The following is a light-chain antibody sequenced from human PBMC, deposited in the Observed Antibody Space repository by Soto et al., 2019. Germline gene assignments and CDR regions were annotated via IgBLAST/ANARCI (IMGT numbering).Light chain of an antibody. CDR1: QSVGNS. V-gene: IGKV3-15*01. CDR3: QQYNNWREYT. Sequence: VVMTQSPGTLSVSPGEGVTLSCRASQSVGNSLAWYQQKPGQAPRLLIFGASTRVTGIPARFSGSGSGTEFTLTITSLQSEDFAVYYCQQYNNWREYTFGQGTKVEIK. CDR2: GAS. J-gene: IGKJ2*01.